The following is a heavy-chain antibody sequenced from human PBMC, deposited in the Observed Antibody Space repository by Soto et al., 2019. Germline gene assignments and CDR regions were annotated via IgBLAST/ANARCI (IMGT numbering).Heavy chain of an antibody. CDR3: ARVYDFWSGSIDY. D-gene: IGHD3-3*01. J-gene: IGHJ4*02. V-gene: IGHV4-4*02. Sequence: SETLSLTCAVSGGSISSSNWWSWVRQPPGKGLEWIGEIYHSGSTNYNPSLKSRVTISVDKSKNQFSLKLSSVTAADTAVYYCARVYDFWSGSIDYWGQGTLVTVSS. CDR1: GGSISSSNW. CDR2: IYHSGST.